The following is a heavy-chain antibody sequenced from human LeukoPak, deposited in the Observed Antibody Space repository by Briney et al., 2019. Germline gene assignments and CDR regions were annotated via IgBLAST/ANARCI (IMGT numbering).Heavy chain of an antibody. D-gene: IGHD6-6*01. J-gene: IGHJ4*02. Sequence: ASVKVSCKASGYTFTSQDMHWVRQAPGQGFEWMGWINPNTGDTNYAQKVQRRLTMPRDTTINTAYMELTSLTSHDTAVYYCASYPRYSSSPPFDYWGQGTMVTVSP. V-gene: IGHV1-2*02. CDR1: GYTFTSQD. CDR2: INPNTGDT. CDR3: ASYPRYSSSPPFDY.